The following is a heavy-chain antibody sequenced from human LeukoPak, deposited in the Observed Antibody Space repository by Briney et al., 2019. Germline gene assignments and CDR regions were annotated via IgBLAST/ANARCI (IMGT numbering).Heavy chain of an antibody. V-gene: IGHV1-8*01. J-gene: IGHJ4*02. CDR2: MNPNSGNT. CDR1: GYIFTSYD. Sequence: ASVKGSCKASGYIFTSYDINWVRQATGQGLEWMGWMNPNSGNTGYAQKFQGRVTMTRNTSISTAYMELSSLRSEDTAVYYCARMDIVLMVYAYYFDYWGQGTLVTVSS. CDR3: ARMDIVLMVYAYYFDY. D-gene: IGHD2-8*01.